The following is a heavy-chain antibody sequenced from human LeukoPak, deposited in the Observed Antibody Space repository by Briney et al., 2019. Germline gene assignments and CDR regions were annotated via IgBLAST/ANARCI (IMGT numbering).Heavy chain of an antibody. Sequence: PGGSLRLSCAASGFTFSSYGMHWVRQAPGKGLEWVAVISYDGSNKYYADSVKGRFTISRDNSKNTLYLQMNSLRAEDTAVYYCAKDSFYYGSGSYSSTDVWGQGTTVTVSS. CDR3: AKDSFYYGSGSYSSTDV. CDR1: GFTFSSYG. V-gene: IGHV3-30*18. J-gene: IGHJ6*02. CDR2: ISYDGSNK. D-gene: IGHD3-10*01.